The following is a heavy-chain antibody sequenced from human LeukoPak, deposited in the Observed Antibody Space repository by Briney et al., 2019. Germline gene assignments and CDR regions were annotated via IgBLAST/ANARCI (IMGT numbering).Heavy chain of an antibody. J-gene: IGHJ3*02. Sequence: GGSLTLSCAASGFTFSSYAMHWVRQAPGKGLEWVAVISYDGSNKYYADSVQGRFTISRDNSKNPLYLQMNSLRAEDTAVYYCARDADCGGDCYYWGAFDIWGQGTMVTVSS. V-gene: IGHV3-30*04. CDR3: ARDADCGGDCYYWGAFDI. CDR2: ISYDGSNK. D-gene: IGHD2-21*02. CDR1: GFTFSSYA.